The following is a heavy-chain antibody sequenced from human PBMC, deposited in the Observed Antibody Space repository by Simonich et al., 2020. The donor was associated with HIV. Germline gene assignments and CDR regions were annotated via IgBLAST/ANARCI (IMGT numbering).Heavy chain of an antibody. D-gene: IGHD7-27*01. Sequence: QEQLQQWGAGLLKPSETLSLTCAVYVGSFTPYYWTWIRQPPGKGLEWIGEINHSGSTNSKASLKSRVTGSVDTSKNQFSLKLRSLTAADTAVYYCARGISNWGRSDWFDPWGQGTLVTVSS. CDR2: INHSGST. CDR3: ARGISNWGRSDWFDP. J-gene: IGHJ5*02. V-gene: IGHV4-34*01. CDR1: VGSFTPYY.